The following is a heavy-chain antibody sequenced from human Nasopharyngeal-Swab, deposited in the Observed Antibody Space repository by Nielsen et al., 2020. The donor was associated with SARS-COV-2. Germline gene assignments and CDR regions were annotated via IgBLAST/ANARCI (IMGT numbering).Heavy chain of an antibody. Sequence: ASVKVSCKASRYTFIGYYIHGVRQAPGQGVEGMGWINPNSGGTNYAQKLQGWVTMTRDTSIRTAYMELSRLRADDTAVYYCARAHIVVVPAAIRGGSYYYYYMDVWGKGTTVTVSS. D-gene: IGHD2-2*01. CDR2: INPNSGGT. CDR3: ARAHIVVVPAAIRGGSYYYYYMDV. V-gene: IGHV1-2*04. CDR1: RYTFIGYY. J-gene: IGHJ6*03.